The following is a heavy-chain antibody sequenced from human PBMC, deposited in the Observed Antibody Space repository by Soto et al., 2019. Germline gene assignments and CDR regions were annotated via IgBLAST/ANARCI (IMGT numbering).Heavy chain of an antibody. CDR2: ISLYSDGT. CDR3: ARVVPGAEAWFGP. V-gene: IGHV1-18*01. Sequence: GASVKVSCKTSGYTFSNYVITWVRQAPGQPLEWLGWISLYSDGTSYAQKFRSRVSMTTDTSTTTAYMELRSLRSDDTAVYYCARVVPGAEAWFGPWGQGVLVTVSS. J-gene: IGHJ5*02. CDR1: GYTFSNYV.